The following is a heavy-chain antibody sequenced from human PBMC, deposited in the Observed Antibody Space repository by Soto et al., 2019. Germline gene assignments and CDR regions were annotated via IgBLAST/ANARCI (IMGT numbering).Heavy chain of an antibody. CDR1: GFTFSSYG. Sequence: RLSCAASGFTFSSYGMHWVRQAPGKGLEWVAVIWYDGSNKYYADSVKGRFTISRDNSKNTLYLQMNSLRAEDTAVYYCARDRGFFVDTAMVRPLCYVMDVWGQGTTVTVSS. V-gene: IGHV3-33*01. CDR3: ARDRGFFVDTAMVRPLCYVMDV. CDR2: IWYDGSNK. J-gene: IGHJ6*02. D-gene: IGHD5-18*01.